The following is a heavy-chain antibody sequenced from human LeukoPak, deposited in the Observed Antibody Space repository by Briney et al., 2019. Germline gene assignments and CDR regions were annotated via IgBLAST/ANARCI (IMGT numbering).Heavy chain of an antibody. J-gene: IGHJ4*02. CDR1: GFTFSSYW. D-gene: IGHD3-22*01. Sequence: GGSLRLSCAASGFTFSSYWMHWVRQAPGEGLVWVSRINTDGSSTIHADSVEGRFTISRDNAKNTLYVQMNSLRDEDTAVYYCVRGRSGFYFDYWGQGTLVTVSS. CDR2: INTDGSST. V-gene: IGHV3-74*01. CDR3: VRGRSGFYFDY.